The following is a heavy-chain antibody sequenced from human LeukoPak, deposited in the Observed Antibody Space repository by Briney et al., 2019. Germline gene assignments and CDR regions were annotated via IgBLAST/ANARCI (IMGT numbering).Heavy chain of an antibody. Sequence: SVKGRFTISRDNAKNSLYLQMNSLRAEDTAVYYCARDRGGAYDFWSGYYTGYFDYWGQGTLVPVSS. CDR3: ARDRGGAYDFWSGYYTGYFDY. J-gene: IGHJ4*02. V-gene: IGHV3-11*06. D-gene: IGHD3-3*01.